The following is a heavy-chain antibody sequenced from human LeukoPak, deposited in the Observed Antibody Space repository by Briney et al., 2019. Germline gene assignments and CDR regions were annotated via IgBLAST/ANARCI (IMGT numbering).Heavy chain of an antibody. D-gene: IGHD5-18*01. CDR2: ISYDGSNK. J-gene: IGHJ5*02. Sequence: GGSLRLSCAASGFTFSSYSMNWVRQAPGKGLEWVAVISYDGSNKYYADSVKGRFTISRDNSKNTLYLQMNSLRAEDTAVYYCARGVYSSNNWFDPWGQGTLVTVSS. CDR3: ARGVYSSNNWFDP. V-gene: IGHV3-30*03. CDR1: GFTFSSYS.